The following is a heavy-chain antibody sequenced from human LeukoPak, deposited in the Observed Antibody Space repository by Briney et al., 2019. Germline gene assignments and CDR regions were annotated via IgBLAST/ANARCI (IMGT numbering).Heavy chain of an antibody. CDR3: ARGEGYGGNSGGDYMDV. Sequence: HGASVKVSCKASGYTFTIYYIHWVRHAPGQGLEWMGIINPSGGSTNYAQKFQGRVTITRNTSISTAYMELSSLRSEDTAVYYCARGEGYGGNSGGDYMDVWGKGTTVTVSS. V-gene: IGHV1-46*01. J-gene: IGHJ6*03. D-gene: IGHD4-23*01. CDR2: INPSGGST. CDR1: GYTFTIYY.